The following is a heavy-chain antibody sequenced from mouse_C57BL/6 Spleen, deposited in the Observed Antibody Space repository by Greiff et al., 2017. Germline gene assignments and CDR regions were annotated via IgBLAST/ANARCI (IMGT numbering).Heavy chain of an antibody. CDR1: GYTFTSYW. CDR2: INPSNGGT. J-gene: IGHJ4*01. Sequence: QVQLQQPGTELVKPGASVKLSCTASGYTFTSYWMHWVKQRPGQGLEWIGNINPSNGGTNYNEKFKSKATLTVDKSSSTAYMQLSSLTSEDSAVXYCARNYYVGYYAIDYWGQGTSVTVSS. D-gene: IGHD1-1*01. V-gene: IGHV1-53*01. CDR3: ARNYYVGYYAIDY.